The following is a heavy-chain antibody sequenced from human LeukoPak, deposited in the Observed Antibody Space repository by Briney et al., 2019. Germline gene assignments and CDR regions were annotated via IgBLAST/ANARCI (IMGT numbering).Heavy chain of an antibody. V-gene: IGHV3-11*04. Sequence: GGSLRLSCAASGFTFSDYYMSWIRQAPGKGLEWVSYISSSGSTIYYADSVKGRFTISRDNAKNSLYLQMNSLRAEDTAVYYCARAPGYCSSSSCYLSFDYWGQGTLVTVSS. CDR2: ISSSGSTI. CDR3: ARAPGYCSSSSCYLSFDY. CDR1: GFTFSDYY. J-gene: IGHJ4*02. D-gene: IGHD2-2*03.